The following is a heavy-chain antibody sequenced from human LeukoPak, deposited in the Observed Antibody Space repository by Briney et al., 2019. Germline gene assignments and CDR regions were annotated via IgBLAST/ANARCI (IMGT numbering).Heavy chain of an antibody. V-gene: IGHV1-18*01. CDR2: ISAYNGNT. Sequence: ASVKVSCKASGGTFSSYAISWVRQAPGQGLEWMGWISAYNGNTNYAQKLQGRVTMTTDTSTSTAYMELRSLRSDDTAVYYCARDYPYGSGSYEGHHNWFDPWGQGTLVTVPS. D-gene: IGHD3-10*01. J-gene: IGHJ5*02. CDR1: GGTFSSYA. CDR3: ARDYPYGSGSYEGHHNWFDP.